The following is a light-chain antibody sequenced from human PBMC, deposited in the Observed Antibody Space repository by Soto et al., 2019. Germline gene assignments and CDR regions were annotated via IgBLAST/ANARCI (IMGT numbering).Light chain of an antibody. CDR1: GSNIGENA. J-gene: IGLJ3*02. CDR3: AAWGDSLKAML. CDR2: SNA. V-gene: IGLV1-44*01. Sequence: QSVLTQPPSASGTPGQTVTISCSGSGSNIGENAVNWYQHLPGTAPQLLIYSNALRPSGVPHRFSGSKSGTAGSLAISGLQSEDEAHYYCAAWGDSLKAMLFGGGTQLTVL.